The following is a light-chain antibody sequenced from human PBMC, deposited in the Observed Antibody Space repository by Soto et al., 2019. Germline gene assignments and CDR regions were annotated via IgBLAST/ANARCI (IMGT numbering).Light chain of an antibody. CDR2: SNN. CDR3: AAWEDSLNGVV. Sequence: QSVLTQPPSASGTPGQRVTISCSGSRSNIGSNIVNWYQQVPGTAPKLLIYSNNQRPSGVPDLFSGSKSGTSASLAISGLQSEDEADYDCAAWEDSLNGVVFGGGTKLTVL. J-gene: IGLJ2*01. V-gene: IGLV1-44*01. CDR1: RSNIGSNI.